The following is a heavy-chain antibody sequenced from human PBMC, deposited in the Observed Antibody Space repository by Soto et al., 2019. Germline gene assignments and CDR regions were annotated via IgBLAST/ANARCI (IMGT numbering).Heavy chain of an antibody. D-gene: IGHD2-2*01. Sequence: SVKVSCKASGGTFSSYAISWVRQAPGQGLEWMGGIIPIFGTANYARKFQGRVTITADESTSTACMELSSLRSEDTAVYYCARGRGIVVVPTNYYYGMDVWGQGTTVTVSS. J-gene: IGHJ6*02. V-gene: IGHV1-69*13. CDR1: GGTFSSYA. CDR2: IIPIFGTA. CDR3: ARGRGIVVVPTNYYYGMDV.